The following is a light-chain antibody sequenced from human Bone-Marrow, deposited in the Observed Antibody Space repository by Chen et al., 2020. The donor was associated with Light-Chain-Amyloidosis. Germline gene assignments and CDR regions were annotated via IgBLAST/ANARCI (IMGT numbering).Light chain of an antibody. CDR1: QSISSSH. V-gene: IGKV3-20*01. J-gene: IGKJ1*01. CDR3: LQYGTSPPRT. CDR2: GAS. Sequence: EIVLTQSPGTLSLSPGERATLSCRASQSISSSHLSWYQQKPGQAPRLVIYGASTRATGTPDRFSGSMSGTDFTLTISRLEPEDSAVYFCLQYGTSPPRTFGQGTTVEIK.